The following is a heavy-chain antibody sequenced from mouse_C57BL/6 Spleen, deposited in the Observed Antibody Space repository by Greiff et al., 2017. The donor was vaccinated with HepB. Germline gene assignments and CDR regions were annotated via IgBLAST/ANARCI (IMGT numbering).Heavy chain of an antibody. J-gene: IGHJ1*03. CDR3: AKSYYDYDAWYFDV. CDR1: GYSFTDYN. Sequence: EVQLQESGPELVKPGASVKISCKASGYSFTDYNMNWVKQSNGKSLEWIGVINPNYGTTSYNQKFKGKATLTVDQSSSTAYMQLNSLTSEDSAVYYYAKSYYDYDAWYFDVWGTGTTVTVSS. CDR2: INPNYGTT. V-gene: IGHV1-39*01. D-gene: IGHD2-4*01.